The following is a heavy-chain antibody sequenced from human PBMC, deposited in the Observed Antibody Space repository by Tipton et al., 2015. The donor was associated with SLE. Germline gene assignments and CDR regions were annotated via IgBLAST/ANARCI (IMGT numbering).Heavy chain of an antibody. CDR3: VRDPYGDYATFDS. CDR2: ISWNSLRV. CDR1: GFSFDDYA. D-gene: IGHD4-17*01. V-gene: IGHV3-9*01. Sequence: SLRLSCAASGFSFDDYAMHWVRQAPGKGLEWVSGISWNSLRVDYADSVRGRFTISRDNSKNSLHMQMNGLRPEDTALYYCVRDPYGDYATFDSWGQGTLVTVSP. J-gene: IGHJ4*02.